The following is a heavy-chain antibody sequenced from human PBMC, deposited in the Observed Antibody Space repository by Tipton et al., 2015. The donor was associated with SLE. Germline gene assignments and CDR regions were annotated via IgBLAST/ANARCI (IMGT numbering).Heavy chain of an antibody. V-gene: IGHV3-30*04. J-gene: IGHJ4*02. CDR3: AAELLQVFDY. Sequence: QLVQSGGGVVQPGRSLRLSCAASGFTFSTYAMHWVRQAPGKGLEWVAVISYDGSNKYSADSVKGRFTISRDNSKNTLYLQMNSLRPEDTALYYCAAELLQVFDYWGQGTLVTVSS. CDR2: ISYDGSNK. CDR1: GFTFSTYA. D-gene: IGHD2-15*01.